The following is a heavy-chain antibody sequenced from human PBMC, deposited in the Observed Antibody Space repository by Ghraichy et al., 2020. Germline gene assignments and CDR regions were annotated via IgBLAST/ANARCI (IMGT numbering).Heavy chain of an antibody. D-gene: IGHD2-15*01. V-gene: IGHV4-39*01. CDR3: ARHVWYPDY. CDR2: IYYSGST. CDR1: GGSISSSSYY. Sequence: ESLNISCTVSGGSISSSSYYWGWIRQPPGKGLEWIGSIYYSGSTYYNPSLKSRVTISVDTSKNQFSLKLSSVTAADTAVYYCARHVWYPDYWGQGTLVTVSS. J-gene: IGHJ4*02.